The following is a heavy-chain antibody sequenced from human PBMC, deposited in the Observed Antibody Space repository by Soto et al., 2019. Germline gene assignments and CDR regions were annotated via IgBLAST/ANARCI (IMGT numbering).Heavy chain of an antibody. Sequence: QVQLVESGGGVVQPGRSLTLSCTASGFAFSNYGIPWVRQAPGRGPEWVAVIWGDGTKKFYAGSVRGRFTVSRDNSKNTIYLQMNSLRAEDTAVYYCARDWWEEPAGKETVSQFDYWGQGTLVTVSS. CDR2: IWGDGTKK. CDR3: ARDWWEEPAGKETVSQFDY. J-gene: IGHJ4*02. V-gene: IGHV3-33*01. CDR1: GFAFSNYG. D-gene: IGHD6-13*01.